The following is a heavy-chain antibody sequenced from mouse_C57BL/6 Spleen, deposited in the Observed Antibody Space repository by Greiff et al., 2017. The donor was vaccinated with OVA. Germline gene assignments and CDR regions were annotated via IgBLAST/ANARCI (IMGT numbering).Heavy chain of an antibody. CDR1: GYAFSSSW. D-gene: IGHD2-3*01. J-gene: IGHJ4*01. V-gene: IGHV1-82*01. CDR2: IYPGDGDT. CDR3: ARIDGYHYAMDY. Sequence: QVQLQQSGPELVKPGASVKISCKASGYAFSSSWMNWVKQRPGKGLEWIGRIYPGDGDTNYNGKFKGKATLTADKSSSTAYMQLSSLTSEDSAVYFCARIDGYHYAMDYWGQGTSVTVSS.